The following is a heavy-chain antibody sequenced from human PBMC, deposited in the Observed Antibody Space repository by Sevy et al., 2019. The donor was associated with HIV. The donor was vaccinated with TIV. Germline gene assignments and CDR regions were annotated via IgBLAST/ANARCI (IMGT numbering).Heavy chain of an antibody. V-gene: IGHV4-61*02. Sequence: SETLSLTCTVSGDFISSGDYYWNWIRQPAGKGPEWIGRIRSNGATDYKPSLKGRLIISAHRSKNQFFLTLTPLTAANTAVYFCAGAYDSRGYMRLGFDPWGQGTLVTVSS. CDR2: IRSNGAT. CDR1: GDFISSGDYY. D-gene: IGHD3-22*01. CDR3: AGAYDSRGYMRLGFDP. J-gene: IGHJ5*02.